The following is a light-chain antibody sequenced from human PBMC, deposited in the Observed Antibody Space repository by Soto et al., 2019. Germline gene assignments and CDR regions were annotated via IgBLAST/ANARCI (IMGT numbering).Light chain of an antibody. J-gene: IGKJ1*01. CDR3: HQYYTTPWT. V-gene: IGKV4-1*01. CDR1: HSLLYSSNKKNY. CDR2: WAS. Sequence: DTVMTQSPDSLAVSLGERATINAKSSHSLLYSSNKKNYLAWYQKKPGQPPKXXIYWASTRESGVPDRFSGSVYGTDFNLTISSLQAEDVELYYCHQYYTTPWTFGQGTKVDTK.